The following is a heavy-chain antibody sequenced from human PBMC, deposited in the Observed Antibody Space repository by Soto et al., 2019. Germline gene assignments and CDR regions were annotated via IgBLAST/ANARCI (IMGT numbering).Heavy chain of an antibody. CDR3: ARARVGTTPYYYYGMDV. V-gene: IGHV3-74*01. CDR2: INSDGSST. J-gene: IGHJ6*02. CDR1: GFTFSSYW. D-gene: IGHD5-12*01. Sequence: GGSLRLSCAASGFTFSSYWMHWVRQAPGKGLVWVSRINSDGSSTSYADSVKGRFTLSRDNAKNTLYLQMNSLRAEDTAVYYCARARVGTTPYYYYGMDVWGQGTTVTVSS.